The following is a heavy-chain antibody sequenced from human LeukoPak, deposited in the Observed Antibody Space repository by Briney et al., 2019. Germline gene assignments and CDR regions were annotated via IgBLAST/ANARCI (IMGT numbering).Heavy chain of an antibody. D-gene: IGHD2-15*01. Sequence: GSSVKVSCKASGGTFSSYAISWVRQAPGQGLEWMGWISAYNGNTNYAQKLQGRVTMTTDTSTSTAYMELRSLRSDDTAVYYCARGDRYCSGGSCYSYWGQGTLVTVSS. V-gene: IGHV1-18*01. CDR2: ISAYNGNT. J-gene: IGHJ4*02. CDR3: ARGDRYCSGGSCYSY. CDR1: GGTFSSYA.